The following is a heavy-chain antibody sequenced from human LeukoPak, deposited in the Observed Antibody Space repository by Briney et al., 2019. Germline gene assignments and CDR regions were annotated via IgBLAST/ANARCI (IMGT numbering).Heavy chain of an antibody. V-gene: IGHV1-18*01. Sequence: ASVKVSCKASGYTFTSYGITWVRQAPGQGLEWLGWISGYNDNTDYAQKVRDRVILTTDTSTSTAYMELSSLRSEDTAVYYCARTTVVTPGGMDVWGQGTLVTVSS. D-gene: IGHD4-23*01. CDR2: ISGYNDNT. J-gene: IGHJ4*02. CDR1: GYTFTSYG. CDR3: ARTTVVTPGGMDV.